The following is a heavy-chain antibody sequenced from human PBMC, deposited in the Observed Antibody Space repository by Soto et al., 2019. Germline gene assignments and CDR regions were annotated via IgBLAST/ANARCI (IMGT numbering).Heavy chain of an antibody. CDR3: AKTPWAEIAASCALDI. J-gene: IGHJ3*02. CDR2: LTNNGSIR. D-gene: IGHD6-13*01. V-gene: IGHV3-23*01. CDR1: GLTFANYA. Sequence: EVQLFESGGGLAQPGGSLRLSCTASGLTFANYAMTWVRQAPGKGLEWVSTLTNNGSIRYYTDSVKGRFTISRDSSKNTLYLQMNSLRAEDTAIYFFAKTPWAEIAASCALDIWGRGTLVTVSS.